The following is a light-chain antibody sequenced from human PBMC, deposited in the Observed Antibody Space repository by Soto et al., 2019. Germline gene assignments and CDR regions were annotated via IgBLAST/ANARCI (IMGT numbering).Light chain of an antibody. V-gene: IGLV2-8*01. CDR3: SSYAGSNNVV. CDR1: SSDVGGYNY. Sequence: QSALTQPPSASGSPGQSVTISCTGTSSDVGGYNYVSWYQQYPGKAPKLMIYEVNKRPSGVPDRFSGSKSGNTASLTVSGLQAEDEADYYCSSYAGSNNVVFGGGTQLTVL. J-gene: IGLJ2*01. CDR2: EVN.